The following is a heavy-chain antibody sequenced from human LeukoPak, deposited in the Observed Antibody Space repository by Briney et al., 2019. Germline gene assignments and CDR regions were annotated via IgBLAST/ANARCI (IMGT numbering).Heavy chain of an antibody. Sequence: GSLRLSCSASGFTFSIYSMNWVRQTPGKGLEWVSSISSSSTYIYYADSVKGRFTISRDNAKNSLYLQMNSLRAEDTAVYYCAREPTAMILWGQGTLVTVSS. J-gene: IGHJ4*02. D-gene: IGHD5-18*01. CDR3: AREPTAMIL. CDR2: ISSSSTYI. CDR1: GFTFSIYS. V-gene: IGHV3-21*01.